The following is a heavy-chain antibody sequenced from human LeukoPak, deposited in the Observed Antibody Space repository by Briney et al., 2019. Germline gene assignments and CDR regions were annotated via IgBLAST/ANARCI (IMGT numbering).Heavy chain of an antibody. J-gene: IGHJ6*03. Sequence: ASVKVSCKASGYTFTSYDIDWVRQATGQGLEWMGWMNPNSGNTGYAQKFQGRVTITRNTSISTAYMELSSLSSEDTAVYYCARAIFGVVPSRLYYYYYYMDVWGKGTTVTVSS. V-gene: IGHV1-8*03. CDR2: MNPNSGNT. D-gene: IGHD3-3*01. CDR1: GYTFTSYD. CDR3: ARAIFGVVPSRLYYYYYYMDV.